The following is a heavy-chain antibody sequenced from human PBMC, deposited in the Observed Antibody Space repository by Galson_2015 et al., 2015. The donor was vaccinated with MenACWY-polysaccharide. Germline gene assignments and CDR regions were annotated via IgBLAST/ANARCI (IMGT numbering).Heavy chain of an antibody. CDR2: IYPGDSDT. J-gene: IGHJ6*02. Sequence: QSGAEVKKPGESLTISCKGSGYSFTSYWIGWVRQMPGKGLEWMGIIYPGDSDTRYSPSFQGQVTISADKSISTAYLQWSSLKASDTAMYYCARSVGDYYDSSGYYVYYYGMDVWGQGTTVTVSS. V-gene: IGHV5-51*03. CDR1: GYSFTSYW. CDR3: ARSVGDYYDSSGYYVYYYGMDV. D-gene: IGHD3-22*01.